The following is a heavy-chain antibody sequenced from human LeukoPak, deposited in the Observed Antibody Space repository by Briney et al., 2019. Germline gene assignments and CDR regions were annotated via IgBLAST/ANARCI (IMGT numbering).Heavy chain of an antibody. D-gene: IGHD1-26*01. J-gene: IGHJ3*02. CDR2: ISGSGGST. CDR1: GFTFSSYA. Sequence: GGSLRLSCAASGFTFSSYAMSWVRQAPGKGLEWVSAISGSGGSTYYADSVKGRFTISRDNSKNTLYLQMNSLRAEDTAVYYCPKDKMKWELGDAFDIWGQGTMVTLSS. CDR3: PKDKMKWELGDAFDI. V-gene: IGHV3-23*01.